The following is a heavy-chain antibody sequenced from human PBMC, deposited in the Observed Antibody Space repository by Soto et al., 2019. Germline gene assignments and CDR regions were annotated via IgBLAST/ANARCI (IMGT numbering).Heavy chain of an antibody. J-gene: IGHJ5*02. CDR2: IIPIFGTA. V-gene: IGHV1-69*01. CDR1: RGTFSSYA. D-gene: IGHD6-13*01. Sequence: QVQLVQSGAEVKNPGSSVKVSCKASRGTFSSYAISWVRQAPGQGLEWMGGIIPIFGTANYAQKFQGRVTITADESTSTASMELSTLRSEHTAVYYCARALSIAAAGTGWFDPWGEGTLVTVSS. CDR3: ARALSIAAAGTGWFDP.